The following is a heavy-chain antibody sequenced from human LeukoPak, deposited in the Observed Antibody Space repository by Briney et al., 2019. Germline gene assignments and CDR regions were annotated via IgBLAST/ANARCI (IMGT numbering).Heavy chain of an antibody. Sequence: SETLSLTCTVSGGSISSYYWSWIRPPPGKGLEWIGYTHYSGSTNYNTSLKSRVTISVDTSKNQFSLKLSSVTAADTAVYYCTRGSIAYYYMDVWGKGTTVTISS. CDR3: TRGSIAYYYMDV. J-gene: IGHJ6*03. D-gene: IGHD3-22*01. CDR1: GGSISSYY. CDR2: THYSGST. V-gene: IGHV4-59*01.